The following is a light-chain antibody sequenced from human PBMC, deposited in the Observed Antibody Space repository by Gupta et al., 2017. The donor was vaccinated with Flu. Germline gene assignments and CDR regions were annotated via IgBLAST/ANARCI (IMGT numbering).Light chain of an antibody. CDR2: WAS. J-gene: IGKJ4*01. V-gene: IGKV4-1*01. CDR1: HSVLYSANNKNY. CDR3: QQYSGSPPT. Sequence: ERATINCKSSHSVLYSANNKNYLAWYQQKPGQPPRLLFSWASTRESGVPDRFSGSGSGTDFTLTITSLQAEDVAVYYCQQYSGSPPTFGGGTEVKIK.